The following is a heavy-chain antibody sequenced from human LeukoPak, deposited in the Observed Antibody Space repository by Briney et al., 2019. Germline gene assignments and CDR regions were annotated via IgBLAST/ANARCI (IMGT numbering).Heavy chain of an antibody. V-gene: IGHV3-23*01. D-gene: IGHD6-13*01. CDR3: AKPRDYSSTWFGLDH. CDR1: GFTFSSYA. Sequence: GGSLRLSCAAAGFTFSSYAVSWIRQAPGKGLEWVSLISGSGGTTYYADSVKGRFTISRDNSKNTLFLQMYSLRAEDTAAYYCAKPRDYSSTWFGLDHWGQGSLVTVSS. J-gene: IGHJ4*02. CDR2: ISGSGGTT.